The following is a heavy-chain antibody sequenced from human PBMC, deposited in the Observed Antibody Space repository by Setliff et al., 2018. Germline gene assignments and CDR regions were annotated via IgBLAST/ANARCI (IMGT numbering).Heavy chain of an antibody. D-gene: IGHD6-6*01. V-gene: IGHV1-69*13. CDR2: IIPIFGTL. J-gene: IGHJ4*02. CDR3: ATSWHASSSGGYYFDY. Sequence: SVKVSCKAPGDTFNTHALNWVRQAPGQGPQWMGRIIPIFGTLKYAQKFQARVTITADASTNTAYLELSSLRPEDTAVYYCATSWHASSSGGYYFDYWGQGTLVTVSS. CDR1: GDTFNTHA.